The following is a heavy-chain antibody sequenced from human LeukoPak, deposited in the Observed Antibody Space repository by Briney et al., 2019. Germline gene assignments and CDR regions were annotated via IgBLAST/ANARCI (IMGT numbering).Heavy chain of an antibody. Sequence: SVKVSCKASGYTFTSYAISWVRQAPGQGLEWMGGIIPIFGTANYAQKFQGRVTITADESTSTAYTELSSLRSEDTAVYYCARDLVVPAARHNWFDPWGQGTLVTVSS. CDR3: ARDLVVPAARHNWFDP. CDR1: GYTFTSYA. CDR2: IIPIFGTA. D-gene: IGHD2-2*01. V-gene: IGHV1-69*13. J-gene: IGHJ5*02.